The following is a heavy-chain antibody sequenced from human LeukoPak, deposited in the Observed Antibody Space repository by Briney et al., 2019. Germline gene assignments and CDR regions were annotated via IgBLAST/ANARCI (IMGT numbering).Heavy chain of an antibody. Sequence: PGGSLRLSCATSGFTFSSYSMNWVRQAPGKGLEWVSSISGSSNYIYYADSVKGRFTISRDNAKSSLYLQMNSLRAEDTAVYYCARVGAASGTPYYYGMDVWGQGTTVTVSS. V-gene: IGHV3-21*01. D-gene: IGHD6-13*01. CDR1: GFTFSSYS. CDR3: ARVGAASGTPYYYGMDV. CDR2: ISGSSNYI. J-gene: IGHJ6*02.